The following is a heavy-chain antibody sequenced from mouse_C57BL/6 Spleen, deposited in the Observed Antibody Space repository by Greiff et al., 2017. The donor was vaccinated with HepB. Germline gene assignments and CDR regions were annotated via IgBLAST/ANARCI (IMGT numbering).Heavy chain of an antibody. CDR2: IYWDDDK. CDR1: GFSLSTSGMG. J-gene: IGHJ2*01. CDR3: ARRAGTGTWDGAYFDY. D-gene: IGHD4-1*01. Sequence: VKLVESGPGILQSSQTLSLTCSFSGFSLSTSGMGVSWIRQPSGKGLEWLAHIYWDDDKRYNPSLKSRLTISKDTSRNQVFLKITSVDTADTATYYCARRAGTGTWDGAYFDYWGQGTTLTVSS. V-gene: IGHV8-12*01.